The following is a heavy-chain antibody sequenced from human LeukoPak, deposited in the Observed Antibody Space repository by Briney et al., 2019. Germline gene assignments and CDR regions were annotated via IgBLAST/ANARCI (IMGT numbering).Heavy chain of an antibody. D-gene: IGHD6-13*01. CDR1: GYTFTGYY. CDR2: IIPVIGTG. J-gene: IGHJ4*02. Sequence: GASVKVSCKASGYTFTGYYMHWVRQAPGQGLEWMGRIIPVIGTGNYAQKFQGRVTITADESTTTAYLELHSLTSEDTAVYYCARRHDSSTFPAAFWGQGTLVTVSS. CDR3: ARRHDSSTFPAAF. V-gene: IGHV1-69*11.